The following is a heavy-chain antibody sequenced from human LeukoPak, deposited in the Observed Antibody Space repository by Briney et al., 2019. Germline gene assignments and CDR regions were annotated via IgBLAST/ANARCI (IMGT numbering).Heavy chain of an antibody. CDR3: ARDLLGYCSGGSCSHEY. CDR2: IIPILGIA. D-gene: IGHD2-15*01. V-gene: IGHV1-69*04. CDR1: GGTFSSYT. Sequence: ASVKVSCKASGGTFSSYTISWVRQAPGQGLEWMGRIIPILGIANYAQKSQGRVTITADKSTSTAYMELSSLRSEDTAVCYCARDLLGYCSGGSCSHEYWGQGTLVTVSS. J-gene: IGHJ4*02.